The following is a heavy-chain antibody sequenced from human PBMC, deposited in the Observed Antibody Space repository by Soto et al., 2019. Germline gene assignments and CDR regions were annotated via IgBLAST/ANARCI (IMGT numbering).Heavy chain of an antibody. D-gene: IGHD2-15*01. V-gene: IGHV1-69*13. Sequence: AASVKVSCKASGGTFSSYAISWVRQAPGQGLEWMGGIIPIFGTANYAQKFQGRVTITADESTSTAYMELSSLRSEDTAVYYCASLGGVVVAATPPGFDYWGQGTLVTVSS. CDR2: IIPIFGTA. CDR1: GGTFSSYA. J-gene: IGHJ4*02. CDR3: ASLGGVVVAATPPGFDY.